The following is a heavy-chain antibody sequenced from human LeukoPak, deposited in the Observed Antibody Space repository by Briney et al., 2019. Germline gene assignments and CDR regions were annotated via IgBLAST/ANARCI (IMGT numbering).Heavy chain of an antibody. CDR2: IDSDGTTT. Sequence: GGSLRLSCAASGLTLGNAWMHWVRQAPGEGLVWVSRIDSDGTTTIYADSVKGRFTISRGNAKNTVYLQMNSLRVEDTAVYYCARDRPHNWFDPWGQGTLVTASS. D-gene: IGHD1-14*01. CDR1: GLTLGNAW. J-gene: IGHJ5*02. CDR3: ARDRPHNWFDP. V-gene: IGHV3-74*01.